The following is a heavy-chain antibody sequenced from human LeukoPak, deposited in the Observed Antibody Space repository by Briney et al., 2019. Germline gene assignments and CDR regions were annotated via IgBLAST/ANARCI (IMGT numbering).Heavy chain of an antibody. J-gene: IGHJ4*02. Sequence: GGSLRPSCAASGFTFSIYAMNWVRQAPGKGLEWVSTIGGSGGSTYYADSVKGRFTISRDNSENSLYLQMNSLRTEDTALYYCAKEDYSSSWYALDYWGQGTLVTVSS. D-gene: IGHD6-13*01. CDR2: IGGSGGST. CDR3: AKEDYSSSWYALDY. V-gene: IGHV3-23*01. CDR1: GFTFSIYA.